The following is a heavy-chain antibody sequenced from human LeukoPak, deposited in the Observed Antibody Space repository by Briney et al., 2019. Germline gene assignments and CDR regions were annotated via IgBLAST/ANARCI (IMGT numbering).Heavy chain of an antibody. CDR2: ISDIGSI. D-gene: IGHD3-16*01. V-gene: IGHV4-59*12. CDR3: AREYLWGYFDY. Sequence: SETLSLTCTVSGGSISSYYWSWIRQPPGKGLEWIAYISDIGSINYNPSLKSRVTISLDTSKNQFSLKLSSVTAADAAVYYCAREYLWGYFDYWGQGTLVTVSS. J-gene: IGHJ4*02. CDR1: GGSISSYY.